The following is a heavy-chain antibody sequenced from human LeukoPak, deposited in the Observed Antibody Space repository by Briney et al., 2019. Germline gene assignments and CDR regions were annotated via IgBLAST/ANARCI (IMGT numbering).Heavy chain of an antibody. V-gene: IGHV3-30*18. CDR2: ISYDGSNK. Sequence: GGSPRLSCAASGFTFSSYGMHWVRQAPGKGLEWVAVISYDGSNKYYADSVKGRFTISRDNSKNTPYLQMNSLRAEDTAVYYCGQQQPGKWLAVDSWGQGTLVTVSS. J-gene: IGHJ4*02. CDR3: GQQQPGKWLAVDS. CDR1: GFTFSSYG. D-gene: IGHD6-19*01.